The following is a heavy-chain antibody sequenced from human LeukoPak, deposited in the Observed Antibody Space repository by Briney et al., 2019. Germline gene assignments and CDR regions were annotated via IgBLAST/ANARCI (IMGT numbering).Heavy chain of an antibody. CDR3: AKGPRGYSYGQADY. CDR2: ISGSGGST. D-gene: IGHD5-18*01. J-gene: IGHJ4*02. Sequence: LPGGSLRLSCAASGFTFSSYAMSWVRQAPGKGLEWVSAISGSGGSTYYADSEKGRFTISRDNSKNTLYLQMNSLRAEDTAVYYCAKGPRGYSYGQADYWGQGTLVTVSS. CDR1: GFTFSSYA. V-gene: IGHV3-23*01.